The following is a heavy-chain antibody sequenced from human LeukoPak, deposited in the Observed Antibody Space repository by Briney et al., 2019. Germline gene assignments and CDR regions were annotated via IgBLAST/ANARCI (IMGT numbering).Heavy chain of an antibody. V-gene: IGHV3-23*01. CDR2: ISGSGGST. Sequence: PGGSLRLSCAVSGFTFSSYAMSWVRQAPGKGLEWVSTISGSGGSTYYAGSVKGRFTISRDNSKNTLYLQMSSLRAEDTAVYYCAKLPLAPHYYYYGMDVWGQGTTVTVSS. CDR1: GFTFSSYA. CDR3: AKLPLAPHYYYYGMDV. D-gene: IGHD6-13*01. J-gene: IGHJ6*02.